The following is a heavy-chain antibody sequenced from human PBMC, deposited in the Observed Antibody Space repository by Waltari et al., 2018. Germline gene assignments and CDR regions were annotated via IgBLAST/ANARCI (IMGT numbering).Heavy chain of an antibody. J-gene: IGHJ5*02. V-gene: IGHV1-69*11. CDR2: IIPMLDKT. CDR3: TEVGTTGS. CDR1: GGTFTDFG. D-gene: IGHD1-1*01. Sequence: QVQLVQSGVEVKTPASSVKVSCTTYGGTFTDFGISWVRQAPGQGLEWMGAIIPMLDKTDYAQKFQGRVTITADESTDTAYMELRSLRAEDTAVYYCTEVGTTGSWGQGTLVTVSS.